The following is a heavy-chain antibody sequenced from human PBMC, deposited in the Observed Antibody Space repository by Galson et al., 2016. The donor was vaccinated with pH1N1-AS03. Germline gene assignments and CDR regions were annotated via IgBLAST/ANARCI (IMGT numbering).Heavy chain of an antibody. CDR2: MSGTGSP. V-gene: IGHV4-59*08. Sequence: ETLSLTCTVSGVSISRYHWSWIRQAPGKGLEFLGFMSGTGSPGYNPSLKSRLAMSVDTSRNQFSLRLNSVTAADTAVYYCARLSTDWLGRAHYFDPWGQGTLIVVSS. CDR1: GVSISRYH. J-gene: IGHJ4*02. D-gene: IGHD3-9*01. CDR3: ARLSTDWLGRAHYFDP.